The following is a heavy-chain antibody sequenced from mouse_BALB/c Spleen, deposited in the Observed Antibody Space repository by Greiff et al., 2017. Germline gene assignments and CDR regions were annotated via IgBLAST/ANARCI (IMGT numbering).Heavy chain of an antibody. D-gene: IGHD4-1*02. J-gene: IGHJ1*01. Sequence: VQLQQSGPELVKPGASVKISCKASGYTFTDYNMHWVKQSHGKSLEWIGYIYPYNGGTGYNQKFKSKATLTVDNSSSTAYMELRSLTSEDSAVYYCASSTYWYFDVWGAGTTVTVSS. CDR2: IYPYNGGT. V-gene: IGHV1S29*02. CDR3: ASSTYWYFDV. CDR1: GYTFTDYN.